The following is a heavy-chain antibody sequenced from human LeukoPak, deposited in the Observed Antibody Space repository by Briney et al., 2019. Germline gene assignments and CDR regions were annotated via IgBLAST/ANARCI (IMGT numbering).Heavy chain of an antibody. V-gene: IGHV1-46*01. CDR2: INPSGGGT. Sequence: ASVKVSCKASGYTFTTYYMHWVRQAPGQGLVWMGLINPSGGGTRYAQKFQGRVTMTRDTSTSTVYMELSSLRSEDTAVYYCASGYKTVSVFDHWDQGTLVTVSS. J-gene: IGHJ4*02. CDR3: ASGYKTVSVFDH. CDR1: GYTFTTYY. D-gene: IGHD5-24*01.